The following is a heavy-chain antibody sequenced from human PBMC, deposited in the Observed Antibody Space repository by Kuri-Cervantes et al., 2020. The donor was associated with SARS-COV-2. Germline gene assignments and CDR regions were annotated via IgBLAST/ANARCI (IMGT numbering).Heavy chain of an antibody. J-gene: IGHJ1*01. V-gene: IGHV3-66*02. CDR1: GFTFDDYG. CDR2: IYSGGST. Sequence: GESLKISCAASGFTFDDYGMSWVRQAPGKGLEWVSVIYSGGSTYYADSVKGRFTISRDNSKNTLYLQMNSLRAEDTAVYYCARALGDSGSYHIQHWGQGTLVTVSS. D-gene: IGHD1-26*01. CDR3: ARALGDSGSYHIQH.